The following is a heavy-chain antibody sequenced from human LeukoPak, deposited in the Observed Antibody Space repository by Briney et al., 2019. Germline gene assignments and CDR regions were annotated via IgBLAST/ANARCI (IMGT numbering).Heavy chain of an antibody. CDR3: ARLMGYYGSGSYYNSPFDY. D-gene: IGHD3-10*01. J-gene: IGHJ4*02. Sequence: GESLKISCKGSGYSFTSYWIGWVRQMPGKGLEWMGIIYAADSDTTYSPSFQGQVTISADKSINTAYPQWSSLKASDTAMYYRARLMGYYGSGSYYNSPFDYWGRGTLVTVSS. CDR1: GYSFTSYW. CDR2: IYAADSDT. V-gene: IGHV5-51*01.